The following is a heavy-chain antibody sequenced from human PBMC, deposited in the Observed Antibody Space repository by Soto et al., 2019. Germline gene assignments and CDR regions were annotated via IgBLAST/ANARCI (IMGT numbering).Heavy chain of an antibody. J-gene: IGHJ3*02. Sequence: QVQLVQSGAEVKKPGSSVKVSCKASGGTFSSYTISWVRQAPGQGLEWMGRIIPVLGIANYAQKFQGRVTITADKSTSTAYMELSSLRSEDTAVYYCARSGTTVTDDAFDIWGQGTMVTVSS. V-gene: IGHV1-69*02. CDR3: ARSGTTVTDDAFDI. CDR1: GGTFSSYT. D-gene: IGHD4-17*01. CDR2: IIPVLGIA.